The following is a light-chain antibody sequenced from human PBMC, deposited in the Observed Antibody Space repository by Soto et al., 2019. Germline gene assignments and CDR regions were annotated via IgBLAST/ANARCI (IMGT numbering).Light chain of an antibody. Sequence: DIQMTPSPSPLFASLGDRDTITCRASQSISSWLAWYQQKPGQAPKLLIYKASTLQSGVPSRFSGSGSGTEFTLAISSLQPDDSATYYCQQYNDNWTFGQGTKV. CDR2: KAS. CDR1: QSISSW. J-gene: IGKJ1*01. CDR3: QQYNDNWT. V-gene: IGKV1-5*03.